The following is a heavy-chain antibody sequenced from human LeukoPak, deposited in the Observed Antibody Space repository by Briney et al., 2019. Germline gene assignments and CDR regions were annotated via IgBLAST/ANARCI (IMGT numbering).Heavy chain of an antibody. CDR2: IIPIFGTA. CDR3: ARDSAWLRFFDY. Sequence: SVKVSCKASGGTFSNYAISWVRQAPGQGLGWMGGIIPIFGTANYAQKFRGRVTITADKSTRTAYMELSSLRSEDTAVYYCARDSAWLRFFDYWGQGTLVTVSS. CDR1: GGTFSNYA. D-gene: IGHD5-12*01. V-gene: IGHV1-69*06. J-gene: IGHJ4*02.